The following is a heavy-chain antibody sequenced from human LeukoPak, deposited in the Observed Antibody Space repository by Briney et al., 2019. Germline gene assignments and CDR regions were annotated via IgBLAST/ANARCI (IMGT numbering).Heavy chain of an antibody. Sequence: GGSLRLSCVASGFTVSTNYMSWVRQAPGKGLEWVSVIYSGGSTYYADSVKGRFTISRDNSKNTVYLQMKSLRAEDTAVYYCAREDALDYWGQGTLVTVSS. D-gene: IGHD3-16*01. CDR1: GFTVSTNY. J-gene: IGHJ4*02. CDR2: IYSGGST. V-gene: IGHV3-53*01. CDR3: AREDALDY.